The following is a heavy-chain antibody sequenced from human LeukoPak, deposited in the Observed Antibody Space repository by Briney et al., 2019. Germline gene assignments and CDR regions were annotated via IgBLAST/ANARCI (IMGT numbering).Heavy chain of an antibody. CDR1: GYTFTSYG. V-gene: IGHV1-18*01. CDR2: ISAYNGNT. J-gene: IGHJ5*02. CDR3: ARNLKKYYYGSEEPTQFDP. D-gene: IGHD3-10*01. Sequence: ASVKVSCKASGYTFTSYGISWVRQAPGQGLEWMGWISAYNGNTNYAQKLQGRVTMTTDTSTSTAYMELRSLRSDDTAVYYCARNLKKYYYGSEEPTQFDPWGQGTLVTVSS.